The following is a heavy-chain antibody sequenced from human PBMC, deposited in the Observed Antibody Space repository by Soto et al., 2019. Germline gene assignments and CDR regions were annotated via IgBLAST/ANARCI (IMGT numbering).Heavy chain of an antibody. Sequence: SETLSLTCAVSSGSISSSNWWSWVRQPPGKGLEWIGEIYHSGSTNYNPSLKSRVTISVDKSKNQFSLKLSSVTAADTAVYYCARDGSSIAGANAFDIWGQGTMVTVSS. V-gene: IGHV4-4*02. CDR1: SGSISSSNW. CDR3: ARDGSSIAGANAFDI. D-gene: IGHD6-6*01. CDR2: IYHSGST. J-gene: IGHJ3*02.